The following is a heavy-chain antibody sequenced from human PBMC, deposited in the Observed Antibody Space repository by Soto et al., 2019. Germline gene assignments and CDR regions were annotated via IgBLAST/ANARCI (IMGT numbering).Heavy chain of an antibody. CDR1: GGSISRYY. V-gene: IGHV4-59*01. CDR2: IYYSGST. Sequence: PSETLSLTCTVSGGSISRYYWSWSRQPPGKGLEWIGYIYYSGSTNYNPSLKSRVTISVDTSKNQFSLKLSSVTAADTAVYYCARASIVVVPAALGALPSRAVDAFDIWGQATMVTVSS. J-gene: IGHJ3*02. CDR3: ARASIVVVPAALGALPSRAVDAFDI. D-gene: IGHD2-2*01.